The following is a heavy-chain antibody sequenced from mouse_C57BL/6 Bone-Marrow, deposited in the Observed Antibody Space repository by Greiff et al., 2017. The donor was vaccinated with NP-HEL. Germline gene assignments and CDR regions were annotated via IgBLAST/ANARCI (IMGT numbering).Heavy chain of an antibody. CDR3: ARGAITTVVATDYAMDY. D-gene: IGHD1-1*01. Sequence: VKLMESGAELMKPGASVKLSCKATGYTFTGYWIEWVKQRPGHGLEWIGEILPGSGSTNYNEKFKGKATFTADTSSNTAYMQLSSLTTEDSAIYYCARGAITTVVATDYAMDYWGQGTSVTVSS. CDR1: GYTFTGYW. V-gene: IGHV1-9*01. J-gene: IGHJ4*01. CDR2: ILPGSGST.